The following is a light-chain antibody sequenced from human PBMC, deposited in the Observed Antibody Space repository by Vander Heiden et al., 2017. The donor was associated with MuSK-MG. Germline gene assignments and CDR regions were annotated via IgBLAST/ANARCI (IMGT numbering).Light chain of an antibody. Sequence: DIQMTQSPSTLSASVGDRVTITCRASQIIDTWLAWYQQKPGKAPKLLIYKASSLESGVPSRSSGSGSGTEFTLTISILHPDDLATYYCQGDNSYPFIFGPGTKVDIK. CDR2: KAS. CDR1: QIIDTW. J-gene: IGKJ3*01. V-gene: IGKV1-5*03. CDR3: QGDNSYPFI.